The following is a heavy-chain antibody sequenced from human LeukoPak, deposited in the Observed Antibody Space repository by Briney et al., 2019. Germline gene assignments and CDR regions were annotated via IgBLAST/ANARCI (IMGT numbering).Heavy chain of an antibody. CDR2: ISYDGSNK. V-gene: IGHV3-30-3*01. CDR3: ARKDWFDP. CDR1: GFTFSSYA. Sequence: GGSLRLSCAASGFTFSSYAMHWVRQAPGKGLEWVAVISYDGSNKYYADSVKGRFTISRDNAKNSLYLQMNSLRAEDTAVYYCARKDWFDPWGQGTLVTVSS. J-gene: IGHJ5*02.